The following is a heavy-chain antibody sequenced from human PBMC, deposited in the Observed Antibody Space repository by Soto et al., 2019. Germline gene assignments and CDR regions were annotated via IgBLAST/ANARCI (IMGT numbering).Heavy chain of an antibody. J-gene: IGHJ4*02. V-gene: IGHV3-30-3*01. CDR1: GFTFTSYA. D-gene: IGHD2-15*01. Sequence: PGGSLRRSYVASGFTFTSYAMHWVRQAPGKGLEWVAVISYDGNNKYYADSVKGRFTISRDNSKDTVYLQMNSLRAEDTGVYFCARDFSMVVVAPGYWGQGP. CDR3: ARDFSMVVVAPGY. CDR2: ISYDGNNK.